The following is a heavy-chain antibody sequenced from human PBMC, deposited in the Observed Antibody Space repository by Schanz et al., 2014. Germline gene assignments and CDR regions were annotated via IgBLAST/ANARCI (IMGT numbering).Heavy chain of an antibody. J-gene: IGHJ4*02. CDR2: ISGSGGST. CDR3: AKDPSHGDYDYYFDY. CDR1: GFTFSSYS. D-gene: IGHD3-22*01. V-gene: IGHV3-23*04. Sequence: EGQLAESGGGLVQPGGSLRLSCAASGFTFSSYSMNWVRQAPGKGLEWVSGISGSGGSTYYADSVKGRFTMSRDNSKNTLYLQMNSLRAEDTAVYYCAKDPSHGDYDYYFDYWGQGTLXTVSS.